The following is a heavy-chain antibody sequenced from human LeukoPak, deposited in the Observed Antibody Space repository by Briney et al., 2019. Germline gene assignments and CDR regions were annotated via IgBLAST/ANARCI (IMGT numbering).Heavy chain of an antibody. CDR2: ISYDGSNK. D-gene: IGHD2-8*01. CDR3: ARVMSSLNGDFDY. J-gene: IGHJ4*02. Sequence: GRSLRLSCATSGFSFSRYALHWVRQAPGKGLEWVAVISYDGSNKYYADSVKGRFTISRDNSKNTLYLQMNSLRAEDTAVYYCARVMSSLNGDFDYWGQGTLVTVSS. V-gene: IGHV3-30-3*01. CDR1: GFSFSRYA.